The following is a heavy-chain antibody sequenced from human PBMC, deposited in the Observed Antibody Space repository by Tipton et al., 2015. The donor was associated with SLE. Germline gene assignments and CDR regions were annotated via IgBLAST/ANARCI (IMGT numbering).Heavy chain of an antibody. CDR1: GGSFTMYY. CDR3: ARDHPIMTTVTS. Sequence: VSGGSFTMYYWSWIRQSPGKGLEWIGYVYTSGSTNYNPSLKSRVTISVDTSKNQFSLKLSSVTAADTAVYYCARDHPIMTTVTSWGQGTLVTVSS. D-gene: IGHD4-17*01. V-gene: IGHV4-4*09. CDR2: VYTSGST. J-gene: IGHJ4*02.